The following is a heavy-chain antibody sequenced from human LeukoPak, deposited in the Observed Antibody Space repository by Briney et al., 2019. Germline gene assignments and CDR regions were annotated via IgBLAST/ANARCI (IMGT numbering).Heavy chain of an antibody. CDR3: ARFFWSGYYYYYYMDV. CDR2: ISAYNGDT. V-gene: IGHV1-18*01. J-gene: IGHJ6*03. CDR1: GYTFTSYG. D-gene: IGHD3-3*01. Sequence: GASVKVSCKASGYTFTSYGISWVRQAPGQGLEWMGWISAYNGDTNYAQKLQGRVTMITDTSTSTAYMELRSLRSDDTAVYYCARFFWSGYYYYYYMDVWGKGTTVTVSS.